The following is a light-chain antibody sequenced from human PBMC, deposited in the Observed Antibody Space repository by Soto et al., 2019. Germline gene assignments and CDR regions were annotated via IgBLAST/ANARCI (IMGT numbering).Light chain of an antibody. CDR1: QSVGSN. CDR3: QQYNNWPLT. J-gene: IGKJ4*01. CDR2: GAS. V-gene: IGKV3-15*01. Sequence: EIVMTQSPATLSVSPGERATLSCRASQSVGSNLAWYQHKPGQAPRLLIYGASTRATGIPARFSGSGAGTEFTLTISSLQSEDFAVYHCQQYNNWPLTFGGGTKVEIK.